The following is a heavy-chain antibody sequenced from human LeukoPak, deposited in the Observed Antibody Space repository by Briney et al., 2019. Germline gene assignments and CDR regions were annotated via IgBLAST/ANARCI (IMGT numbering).Heavy chain of an antibody. CDR2: IKSKTDGGTT. CDR3: TTASPVASSGSYYGGALDI. Sequence: GGSLRLSCAASGFTFSNAWMSWVRQAPGKGLEWVGRIKSKTDGGTTDYAAPVKGRFTISRDDSKNTLYLQMNSLKTKDTAVYYCTTASPVASSGSYYGGALDIWGQGTMVTVSS. J-gene: IGHJ3*02. D-gene: IGHD3-10*01. CDR1: GFTFSNAW. V-gene: IGHV3-15*01.